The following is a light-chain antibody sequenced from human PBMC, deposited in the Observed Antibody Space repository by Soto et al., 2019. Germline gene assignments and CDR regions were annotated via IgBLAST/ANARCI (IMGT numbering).Light chain of an antibody. CDR2: DDT. CDR1: VGL. J-gene: IGLJ1*01. Sequence: QSVLTQPASVPGSPGQSITISCTGTVGLVSWYQQHPGKVPKLIIYDDTKRPSGVSSRFSGSKSGNTASLTISGLQTEDEADYFCFSFTTDWTHVFGTGTKVTVL. V-gene: IGLV2-14*02. CDR3: FSFTTDWTHV.